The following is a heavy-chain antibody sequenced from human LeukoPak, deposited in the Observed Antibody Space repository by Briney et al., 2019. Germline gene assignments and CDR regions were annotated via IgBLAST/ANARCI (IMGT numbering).Heavy chain of an antibody. J-gene: IGHJ4*02. D-gene: IGHD3-10*01. CDR3: ARDHRGVRDYFDY. Sequence: PGGSLRLSCAASGFTFSNYAMHWVRQAPGKGLEWVAVISYDGSNKYYADSVKGRFTISRDNSKSTLYLQMNSLRAEDTAVYYCARDHRGVRDYFDYWGQGTLVTVSS. CDR2: ISYDGSNK. CDR1: GFTFSNYA. V-gene: IGHV3-30-3*01.